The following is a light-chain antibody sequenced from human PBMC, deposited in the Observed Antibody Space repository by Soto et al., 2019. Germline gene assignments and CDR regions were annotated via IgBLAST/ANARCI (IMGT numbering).Light chain of an antibody. Sequence: IVLTQSPGTLSLSPGERATLPCRASQSINSFLAWYQQRRGQAPRLLIHGASNRATGIPDRFSGSGSGTDFTLTISRLEPEDFAVYYCQQYGGSPRTFGQGTKVAIK. V-gene: IGKV3-20*01. CDR2: GAS. CDR1: QSINSF. J-gene: IGKJ1*01. CDR3: QQYGGSPRT.